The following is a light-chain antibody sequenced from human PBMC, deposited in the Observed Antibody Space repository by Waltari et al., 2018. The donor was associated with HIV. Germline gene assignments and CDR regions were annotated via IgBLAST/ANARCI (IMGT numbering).Light chain of an antibody. CDR3: SSYTSSNILYV. CDR1: RSGVGGFDY. V-gene: IGLV2-14*03. J-gene: IGLJ1*01. Sequence: QSALTQPASVAGSPGQSITISCTGTRSGVGGFDYVSCDQQHPGKAPKPIIYDDYTRASGISERLPGSKSANTASLTVSGLQAADEGDYYCSSYTSSNILYVFGTGTKVIVL. CDR2: DDY.